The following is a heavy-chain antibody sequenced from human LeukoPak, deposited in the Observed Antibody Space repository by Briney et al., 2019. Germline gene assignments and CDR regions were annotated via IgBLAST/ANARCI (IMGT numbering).Heavy chain of an antibody. D-gene: IGHD3-22*01. CDR3: ARINYYDSSGYKPQGYYFDY. CDR2: IIPILGIA. J-gene: IGHJ4*02. Sequence: GSSVKVSCKASGGTFSSYAISWVRQAPGQGLEWMGRIIPILGIANYAQKFQGRVTITADKSTSTAYMELSSLRSEDTAVYYCARINYYDSSGYKPQGYYFDYWGQGTLVTVSS. V-gene: IGHV1-69*04. CDR1: GGTFSSYA.